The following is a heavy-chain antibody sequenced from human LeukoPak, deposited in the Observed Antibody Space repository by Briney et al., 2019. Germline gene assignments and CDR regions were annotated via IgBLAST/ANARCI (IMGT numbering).Heavy chain of an antibody. Sequence: SETLSLTCAVYGGSFSGYYWSWIRQPPGEGLEWIGEINHSGSTNYNPSLKSRVTISVDTSKNQFSLKLSSVTAADTAVYYCARERNANDYWGQGTLVTVSS. J-gene: IGHJ4*02. CDR2: INHSGST. D-gene: IGHD1-1*01. CDR3: ARERNANDY. CDR1: GGSFSGYY. V-gene: IGHV4-34*01.